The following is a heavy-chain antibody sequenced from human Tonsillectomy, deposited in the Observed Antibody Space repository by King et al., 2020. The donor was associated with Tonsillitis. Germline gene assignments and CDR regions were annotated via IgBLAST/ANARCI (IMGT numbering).Heavy chain of an antibody. CDR1: GYTFTDNY. CDR2: INPSGGST. D-gene: IGHD2-21*01. CDR3: ARGGALAGFPYAFDI. Sequence: VQLVQSGAEVKKPGASVKVSCKTSGYTFTDNYIYWVRQAPGQGLELLGMINPSGGSTSYAQNFQGRVTMTRDTSTSTVYMELSSLRSEDTAVYYCARGGALAGFPYAFDIWGPGTMVTVSS. V-gene: IGHV1-46*01. J-gene: IGHJ3*02.